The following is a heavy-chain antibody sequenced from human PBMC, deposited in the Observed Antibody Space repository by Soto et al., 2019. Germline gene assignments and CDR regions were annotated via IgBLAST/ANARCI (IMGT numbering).Heavy chain of an antibody. CDR1: GYIFASYH. J-gene: IGHJ1*01. CDR3: ARDGPYQF. V-gene: IGHV1-46*01. CDR2: INPRRVFT. Sequence: QVQLVQSGPEVKKPGASANVSCKASGYIFASYHMHWVRQAPGQGLEWMGIINPRRVFTTYAQKFQGKITMTRDTSTNTLYLEVNSLRSEDTAVYYCARDGPYQFWGQGSLITGSS.